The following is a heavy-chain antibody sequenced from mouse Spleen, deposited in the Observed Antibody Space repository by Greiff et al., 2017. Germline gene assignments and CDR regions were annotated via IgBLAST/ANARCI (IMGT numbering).Heavy chain of an antibody. CDR3: ARDRYYYFDD. CDR1: GFTFSDYY. Sequence: EVKLMASEGGLVQPGSSMKLSCTASGFTFSDYYMAWVRQVPEKGLEWVANINYDGSSTYYLDSLKSRFIISRDNAKNILYLQMSSLKSEDTATYYCARDRYYYFDDGGQGTTLTVSS. CDR2: INYDGSST. J-gene: IGHJ2*01. V-gene: IGHV5-16*01. D-gene: IGHD1-1*01.